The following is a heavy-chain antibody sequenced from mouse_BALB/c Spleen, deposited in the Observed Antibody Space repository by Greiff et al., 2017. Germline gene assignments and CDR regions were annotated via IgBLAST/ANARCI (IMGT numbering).Heavy chain of an antibody. D-gene: IGHD2-4*01. V-gene: IGHV1S137*01. CDR3: ARGDNDDYAMDY. CDR1: GYTFTDYA. CDR2: ISTYYGNT. J-gene: IGHJ4*01. Sequence: QVQLQQSGAELVRPGVSVKISCKGSGYTFTDYAMHWVKQSHAKSLEWIGVISTYYGNTNYNQKFKGKATMTVDKSSSTAYMELARLTSEDSAIYYCARGDNDDYAMDYWGQGTSVTVSS.